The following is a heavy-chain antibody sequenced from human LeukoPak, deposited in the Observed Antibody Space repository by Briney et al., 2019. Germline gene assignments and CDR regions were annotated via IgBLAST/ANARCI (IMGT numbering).Heavy chain of an antibody. J-gene: IGHJ4*02. Sequence: ASVKVSCKASGYTFTSYGISWVRQAPGQGLEWMGWISAYNGNTNYAQKLQGRVTMTRDTSISTAYMELSRLRSDDTAVYYCARAGSYYRGYYFDYWGQGTLVTVSS. CDR1: GYTFTSYG. CDR3: ARAGSYYRGYYFDY. D-gene: IGHD1-26*01. V-gene: IGHV1-18*01. CDR2: ISAYNGNT.